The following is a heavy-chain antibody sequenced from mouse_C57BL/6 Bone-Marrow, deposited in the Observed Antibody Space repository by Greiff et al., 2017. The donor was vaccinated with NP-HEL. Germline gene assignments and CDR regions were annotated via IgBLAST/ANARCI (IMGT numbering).Heavy chain of an antibody. D-gene: IGHD1-1*01. CDR3: ASPYYGSPPWY. V-gene: IGHV1-55*01. Sequence: QVQLQQPGAELVKPGASVKMSCKASGYTFTSYWITWVKQRPGQGLEWIGDIYPGSGSTNYNEKFKSKATLTVDKSSSTAYMQLSSLTSEDSAVYYCASPYYGSPPWYWGQGTSVTVSS. J-gene: IGHJ4*01. CDR1: GYTFTSYW. CDR2: IYPGSGST.